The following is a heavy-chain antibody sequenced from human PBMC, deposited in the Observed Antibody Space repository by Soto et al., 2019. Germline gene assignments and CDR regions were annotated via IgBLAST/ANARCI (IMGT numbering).Heavy chain of an antibody. V-gene: IGHV1-18*01. Sequence: QVQLVQSGAEVKKPGASVKVSCKPSGYTFTSYGITWVRQAPGQGLEWMGWISAYNGNTNYAQKFQRRVTMTTDTSTSAAYVGLRSLGSDDTAVYYCASGWFGELVYQFDYWGQGTLVIVSS. CDR3: ASGWFGELVYQFDY. J-gene: IGHJ4*02. CDR2: ISAYNGNT. D-gene: IGHD3-10*01. CDR1: GYTFTSYG.